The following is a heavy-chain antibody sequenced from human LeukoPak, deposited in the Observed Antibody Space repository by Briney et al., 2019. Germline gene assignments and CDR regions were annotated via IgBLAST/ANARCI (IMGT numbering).Heavy chain of an antibody. Sequence: GGSLRLSCAASGFTFSSYEMNWGRQAPGKGLERGSYISSSWSTIYYADSVKGRFTISRDYAKNSLYLQMNSLRAEDTAVYYCAELGITMIGGVWGKGTTVTISS. D-gene: IGHD3-10*02. CDR3: AELGITMIGGV. J-gene: IGHJ6*04. V-gene: IGHV3-48*03. CDR1: GFTFSSYE. CDR2: ISSSWSTI.